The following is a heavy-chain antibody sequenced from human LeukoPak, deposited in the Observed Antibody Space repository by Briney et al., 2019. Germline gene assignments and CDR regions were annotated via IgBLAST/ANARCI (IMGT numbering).Heavy chain of an antibody. CDR3: ARGLVGARGSTDAFDI. J-gene: IGHJ3*02. CDR2: IWYDGSNK. Sequence: PGGSLRLSCAASGFTFSSYGMHWVRQAPGKGLEGVADIWYDGSNKYYADSVKGRFTISRDNSKDTLYLQMNSLRAEDTAVYYCARGLVGARGSTDAFDIWGQGTMVTVSS. CDR1: GFTFSSYG. D-gene: IGHD1-26*01. V-gene: IGHV3-33*01.